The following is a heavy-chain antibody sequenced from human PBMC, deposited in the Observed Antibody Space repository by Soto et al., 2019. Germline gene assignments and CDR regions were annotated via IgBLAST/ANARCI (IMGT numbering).Heavy chain of an antibody. J-gene: IGHJ4*02. CDR2: ISAYNGNT. Sequence: ASVKVSCKATGYTFTSYGISWVRQAPGQGLEWMGWISAYNGNTNYAQKLQGRVTMTTDTSTSTAYMELRSLRSDDTAVYYCARVSAWFYGSGSFHLAYWGQGTLVTVSS. CDR3: ARVSAWFYGSGSFHLAY. CDR1: GYTFTSYG. V-gene: IGHV1-18*01. D-gene: IGHD3-10*01.